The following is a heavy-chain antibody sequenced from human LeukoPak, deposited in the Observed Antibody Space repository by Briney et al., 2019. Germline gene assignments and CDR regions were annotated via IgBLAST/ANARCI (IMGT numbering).Heavy chain of an antibody. V-gene: IGHV4-4*07. CDR3: ARAWGSYSGYDQNWFDP. Sequence: PSETLSLTCTVSGGAIGSFWWSWIRQPAGKGLEWIGQFYSNGSTKYSPSLKSRVTMSVDTSKNQFSPKVNSVTAADTAIYYCARAWGSYSGYDQNWFDPWGQGTLVTVSS. J-gene: IGHJ5*02. CDR1: GGAIGSFW. CDR2: FYSNGST. D-gene: IGHD5-12*01.